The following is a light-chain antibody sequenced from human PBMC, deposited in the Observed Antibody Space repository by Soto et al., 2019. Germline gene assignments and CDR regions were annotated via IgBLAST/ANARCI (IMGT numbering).Light chain of an antibody. Sequence: QSVLTQPASVSGSPGQSIAISCTGTSRDVGGYNYVAWYQQHPGKGPKLMIFDVSDRPSGVSNRFSGSKSGNTASLTISGLQAEDEADYYCSSYTTSSTLVFGGGTQLTVL. V-gene: IGLV2-14*01. J-gene: IGLJ3*02. CDR2: DVS. CDR3: SSYTTSSTLV. CDR1: SRDVGGYNY.